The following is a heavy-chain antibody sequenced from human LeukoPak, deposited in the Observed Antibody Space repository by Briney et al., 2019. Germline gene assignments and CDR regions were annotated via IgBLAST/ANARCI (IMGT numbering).Heavy chain of an antibody. CDR1: GFTFGSYA. Sequence: GGYLRLSCVASGFTFGSYAMSWVRQAPGKGLEWVSIITNGGATTYYADSVRGRFTISRDNSKNTLYLQMNSLRAEDTAVYYCVNLSCGSGSKFGFDSWGQGTLVTVSS. CDR2: ITNGGATT. CDR3: VNLSCGSGSKFGFDS. V-gene: IGHV3-23*01. D-gene: IGHD6-19*01. J-gene: IGHJ4*02.